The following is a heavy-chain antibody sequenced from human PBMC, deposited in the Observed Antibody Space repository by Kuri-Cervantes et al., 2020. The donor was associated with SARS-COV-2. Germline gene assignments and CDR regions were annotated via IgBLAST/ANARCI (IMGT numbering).Heavy chain of an antibody. CDR3: AKDRGAYDFWSGYRIDY. Sequence: GESLKISCAASGFTVSSNYMSWVRQAPGKGLEWVSLISWDGGSTYYADSVKGRFTISRDNSKNSLYLQMNSLRTEDTALNYCAKDRGAYDFWSGYRIDYWGQGTLVTVSS. J-gene: IGHJ4*02. CDR2: ISWDGGST. CDR1: GFTVSSNY. V-gene: IGHV3-43*01. D-gene: IGHD3-3*01.